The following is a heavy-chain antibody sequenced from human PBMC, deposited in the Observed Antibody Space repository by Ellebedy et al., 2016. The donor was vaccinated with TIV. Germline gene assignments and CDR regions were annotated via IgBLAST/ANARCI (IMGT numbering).Heavy chain of an antibody. V-gene: IGHV3-48*01. CDR2: ISSSSSTI. CDR3: ARDWDY. J-gene: IGHJ4*02. CDR1: GFTFSSYS. Sequence: GESLKISCAASGFTFSSYSMNWVRQAPGKGLEWVSYISSSSSTIYYADSVKGRFTISRDNAKNSLYLQMNSLRAEDTAVYYCARDWDYWGQGTLVTVSS.